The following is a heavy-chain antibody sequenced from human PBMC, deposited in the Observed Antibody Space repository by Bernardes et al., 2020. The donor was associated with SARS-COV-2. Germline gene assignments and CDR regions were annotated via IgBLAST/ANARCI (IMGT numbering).Heavy chain of an antibody. CDR2: AGWHGGTT. CDR3: AKEQQGTRWITFDS. Sequence: GGSLRLSCAASGFTFDEFSIHWVRQAPGKGLEWVALAGWHGGTTYYADSVRGRFTVSRDNSKNSVHLQMNSLTSDDTALYYCAKEQQGTRWITFDSWGQGTLVTVSS. CDR1: GFTFDEFS. V-gene: IGHV3-43*01. J-gene: IGHJ4*02. D-gene: IGHD5-12*01.